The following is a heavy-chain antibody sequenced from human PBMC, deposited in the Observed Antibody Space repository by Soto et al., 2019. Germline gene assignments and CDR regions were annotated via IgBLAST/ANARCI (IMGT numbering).Heavy chain of an antibody. CDR1: GDSISRGGYS. D-gene: IGHD3-22*01. CDR3: AHRPDDSGYFDY. J-gene: IGHJ4*02. CDR2: IYWNDDK. Sequence: TLSLTCAVSGDSISRGGYSWTWIRQPPGKALEWVALIYWNDDKRYSPSLKSRLTITKDTSKNQVILTVTNTDPVDTATYYCAHRPDDSGYFDYWGQGALVTVSS. V-gene: IGHV2-5*01.